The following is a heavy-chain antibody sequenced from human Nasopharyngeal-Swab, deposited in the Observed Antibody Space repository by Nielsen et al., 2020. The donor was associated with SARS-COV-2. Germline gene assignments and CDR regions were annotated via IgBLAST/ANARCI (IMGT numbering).Heavy chain of an antibody. J-gene: IGHJ4*02. CDR3: ARVNSYGDYGGGDY. CDR2: ISSSSGSI. Sequence: GGSLRLSCAASGFTFSSYSMNWVRQAPGKGLEWVSSISSSSGSIYYADPVKGRFTVSRDNAKNSLYLQMNSLRAEDTGVYYCARVNSYGDYGGGDYWGQGTLVTSPQ. D-gene: IGHD4-17*01. V-gene: IGHV3-21*01. CDR1: GFTFSSYS.